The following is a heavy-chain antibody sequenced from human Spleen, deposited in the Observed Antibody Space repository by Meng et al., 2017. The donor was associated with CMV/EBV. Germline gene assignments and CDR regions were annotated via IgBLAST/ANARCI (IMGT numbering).Heavy chain of an antibody. J-gene: IGHJ6*02. CDR3: ARSLGPGGYYYYGMDV. CDR1: GFTVSSNS. V-gene: IGHV3-53*01. D-gene: IGHD3-10*02. CDR2: IYSDDTT. Sequence: GGSLRLSCAASGFTVSSNSMSWVRQAPGKGLEWVSLIYSDDTTYYADSVRGRFTISRDNAKNSLYLQMNSLRAEDTAVYYCARSLGPGGYYYYGMDVWGQGTTVTVSS.